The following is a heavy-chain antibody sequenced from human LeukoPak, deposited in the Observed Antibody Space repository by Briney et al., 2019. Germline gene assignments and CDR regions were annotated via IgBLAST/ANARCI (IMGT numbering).Heavy chain of an antibody. D-gene: IGHD3-10*01. CDR3: AKGQPSGWFGQLLLGDY. V-gene: IGHV3-30*18. CDR2: ISYDGSNK. Sequence: GGSLRLSCAASGFTFSSYGMGWVRQAPRKGLEWVAVISYDGSNKYYTDSLKGRFTISRDNSKNTPYLQMNSLRAQDTAGFYCAKGQPSGWFGQLLLGDYRGQGTLVTVSS. CDR1: GFTFSSYG. J-gene: IGHJ4*02.